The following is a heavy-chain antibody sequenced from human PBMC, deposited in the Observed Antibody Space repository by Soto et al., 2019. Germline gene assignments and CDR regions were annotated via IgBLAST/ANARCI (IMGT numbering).Heavy chain of an antibody. CDR2: IYYSGST. Sequence: PSETLSLTCAVYCGSFSDYYWSWIRQPPGKGLEWIGYIYYSGSTYYNPSLKSRVTISVDTSKNQFSLKLSSVTAADTAVYYCARAKQQLSDFDYWGHGTLVTVSS. CDR3: ARAKQQLSDFDY. D-gene: IGHD6-13*01. V-gene: IGHV4-30-4*01. J-gene: IGHJ4*01. CDR1: CGSFSDYY.